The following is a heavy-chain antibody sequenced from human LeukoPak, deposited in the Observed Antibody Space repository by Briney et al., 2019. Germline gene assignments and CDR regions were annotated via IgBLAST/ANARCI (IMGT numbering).Heavy chain of an antibody. J-gene: IGHJ5*02. CDR1: GFSISSDYY. Sequence: SETLSLTCAVSGFSISSDYYWGWMRQPPGKGLEWIGSIYQSGSTYYNPSLKSRVTISVDTSKNPFCLKLSSVTAADTAVYYCARNYYDSRGYSRRWFDPWGQGTLVTVPS. CDR2: IYQSGST. D-gene: IGHD3-22*01. CDR3: ARNYYDSRGYSRRWFDP. V-gene: IGHV4-38-2*01.